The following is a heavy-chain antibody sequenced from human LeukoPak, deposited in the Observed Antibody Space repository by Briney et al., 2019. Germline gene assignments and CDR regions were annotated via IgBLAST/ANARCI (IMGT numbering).Heavy chain of an antibody. Sequence: ASVKVSCKASGYTFTSYGISWVRQAPGQGLEWMGWISAYNGNTNYAQKLQGRVTMTTDTSTSTAYMELRSLRSDDTAVYYCARDPLDYYDSSGYYYYFDYWGQGTLVTVSS. J-gene: IGHJ4*02. D-gene: IGHD3-22*01. CDR2: ISAYNGNT. V-gene: IGHV1-18*01. CDR3: ARDPLDYYDSSGYYYYFDY. CDR1: GYTFTSYG.